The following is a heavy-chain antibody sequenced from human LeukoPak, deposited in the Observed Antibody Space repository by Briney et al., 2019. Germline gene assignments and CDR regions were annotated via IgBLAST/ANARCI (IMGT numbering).Heavy chain of an antibody. V-gene: IGHV3-7*04. CDR3: ATDQRYAFDY. CDR1: GFTFSSFW. J-gene: IGHJ4*02. Sequence: GGSLRLSCAASGFTFSSFWMTWVRQATGKGLEWVAHIKEDGSEQCYLESVKGRVTISRDDGKNTLYLHMNSLRDDDTALYYCATDQRYAFDYWGQGILVTVSS. D-gene: IGHD3-9*01. CDR2: IKEDGSEQ.